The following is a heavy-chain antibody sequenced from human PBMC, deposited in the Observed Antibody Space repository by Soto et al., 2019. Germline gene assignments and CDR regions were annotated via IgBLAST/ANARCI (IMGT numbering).Heavy chain of an antibody. D-gene: IGHD6-13*01. Sequence: GGSLRLSCAASGFTFSNYGMHWVRQAPGKGLEWVAVISYEGSNKYYADSVKGRFTTSRDNSKNTLYLQMNSLRAEDTAVYFCAKPGSSSADFDYWGQGTLVTVSS. CDR1: GFTFSNYG. CDR3: AKPGSSSADFDY. CDR2: ISYEGSNK. J-gene: IGHJ4*02. V-gene: IGHV3-30*18.